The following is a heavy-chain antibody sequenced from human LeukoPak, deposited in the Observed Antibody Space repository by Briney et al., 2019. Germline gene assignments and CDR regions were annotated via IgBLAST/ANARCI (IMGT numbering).Heavy chain of an antibody. V-gene: IGHV3-23*03. CDR2: IEGDGSGT. J-gene: IGHJ6*03. CDR3: ARRTSDYYGSGSYYYYYMDV. D-gene: IGHD3-10*01. CDR1: RFIFSNYA. Sequence: GGSLRLSCGASRFIFSNYAMTWVRQAPGKGLEWVSSIEGDGSGTYYADSVRGRFIVSRDNSKNTLYLQMNSLRAEDTAVYYCARRTSDYYGSGSYYYYYMDVWGKGTTVTVSS.